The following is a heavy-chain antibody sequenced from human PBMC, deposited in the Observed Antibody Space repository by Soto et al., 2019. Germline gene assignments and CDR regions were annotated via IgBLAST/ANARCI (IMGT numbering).Heavy chain of an antibody. CDR2: IYYSRST. D-gene: IGHD2-15*01. CDR1: GGSISSGGFY. CDR3: ARGRDMRKYYYYYYYMDV. Sequence: SETLSLTCTVSGGSISSGGFYWSWLRQHPGKGLDGIGYIYYSRSTYYNPSLKSRVTISVDTSKNQSSLKLSSVIAADTAVYYCARGRDMRKYYYYYYYMDVWGKGTTVTVSS. V-gene: IGHV4-31*03. J-gene: IGHJ6*03.